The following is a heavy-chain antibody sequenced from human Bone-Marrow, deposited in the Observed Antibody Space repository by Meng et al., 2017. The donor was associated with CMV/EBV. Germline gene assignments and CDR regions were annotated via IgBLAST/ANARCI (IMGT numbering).Heavy chain of an antibody. CDR1: GFTFSSYW. Sequence: GGSLRLSCAASGFTFSSYWMHWVRQAPGKGLVWVSRINSDGSSTSYADSVKGRFTISRDNAKNTLYLQMNSLRAEDTAVYYCARAVVVPATTDYWGQGTLVTVSS. J-gene: IGHJ4*02. CDR2: INSDGSST. CDR3: ARAVVVPATTDY. D-gene: IGHD2-2*01. V-gene: IGHV3-74*01.